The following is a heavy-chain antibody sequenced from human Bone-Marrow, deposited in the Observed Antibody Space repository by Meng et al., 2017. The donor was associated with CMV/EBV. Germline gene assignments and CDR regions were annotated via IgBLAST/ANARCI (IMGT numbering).Heavy chain of an antibody. CDR1: GFTFSSYG. D-gene: IGHD3-3*01. CDR3: AKGGGGSGYSY. Sequence: GESLKISCAASGFTFSSYGMHWVRQAPGKGLEWVAFIRYDGSNKYYADSVKGRFTISRDNSKNTLYLQLNSRRAGDTAVYYCAKGGGGSGYSYWGQGTLVTVSS. J-gene: IGHJ4*02. CDR2: IRYDGSNK. V-gene: IGHV3-30*02.